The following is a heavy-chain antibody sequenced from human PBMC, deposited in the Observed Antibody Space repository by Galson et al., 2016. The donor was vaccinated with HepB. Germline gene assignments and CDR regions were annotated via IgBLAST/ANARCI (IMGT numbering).Heavy chain of an antibody. Sequence: ETLSLTCTVSGGSINNYYWSWIRQPPGKGLEWIGYIYYSGSTNYNPSLRSRITMSVDTSKNQFSLNLRSVTTADTAVYYCARVAAASYYYGMDVWGQGTTVTVS. V-gene: IGHV4-59*01. D-gene: IGHD6-13*01. J-gene: IGHJ6*02. CDR3: ARVAAASYYYGMDV. CDR1: GGSINNYY. CDR2: IYYSGST.